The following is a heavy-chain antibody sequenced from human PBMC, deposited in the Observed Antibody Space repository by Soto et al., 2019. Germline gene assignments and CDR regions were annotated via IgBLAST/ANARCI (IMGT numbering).Heavy chain of an antibody. CDR3: ARNGYSSSFGYFQH. Sequence: SETLSLTCAVYGGSFSGYYWSLIRQPPGKGLECIWEINHSGSTNYNPSLKSRVTISVDTSKNQFYLKLSSVNAADTAVYYCARNGYSSSFGYFQHWGQGTLVTLSS. V-gene: IGHV4-34*01. J-gene: IGHJ1*01. D-gene: IGHD6-13*01. CDR1: GGSFSGYY. CDR2: INHSGST.